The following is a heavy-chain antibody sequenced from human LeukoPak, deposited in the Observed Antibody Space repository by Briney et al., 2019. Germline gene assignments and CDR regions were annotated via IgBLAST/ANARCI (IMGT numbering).Heavy chain of an antibody. V-gene: IGHV4-34*01. J-gene: IGHJ4*02. CDR2: INHSGST. Sequence: SETLSLTCAVYGGSFSGYYWSWIRQPPGKGLGWIGEINHSGSTNYNPSLKSRVTISVDTSKNQFSLKLSSVTAADTAVYYCARAPHYYGSVVFDYWGQGTLVTVSS. D-gene: IGHD3-10*01. CDR1: GGSFSGYY. CDR3: ARAPHYYGSVVFDY.